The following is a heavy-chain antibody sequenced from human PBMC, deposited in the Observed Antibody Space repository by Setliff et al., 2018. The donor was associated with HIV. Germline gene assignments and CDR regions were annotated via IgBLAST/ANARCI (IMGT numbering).Heavy chain of an antibody. CDR3: ARRFLTTVVTLAFDT. CDR2: IYYTGHT. V-gene: IGHV4-39*01. D-gene: IGHD4-17*01. CDR1: GTSINTSDSY. Sequence: SETLSLTCTVSGTSINTSDSYWGWIRQPPGKGLDWIGSIYYTGHTYYNSSLKSRVTMSVDTSKNQFSLKLNSVTAADTAVYYCARRFLTTVVTLAFDTWGQGTVVTVSS. J-gene: IGHJ3*02.